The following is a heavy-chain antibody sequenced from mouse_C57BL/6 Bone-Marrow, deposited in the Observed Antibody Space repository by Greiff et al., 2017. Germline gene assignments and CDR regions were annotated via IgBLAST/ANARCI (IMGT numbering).Heavy chain of an antibody. CDR1: GYSFTGYY. CDR3: ARGDYDWYFDV. Sequence: VQLQQSGPELVKPGASVTISCKASGYSFTGYYMNWVKQSPEKSLEWIGEINPSTGGTTYNQKFKAKATLTVDKSSSTAYMQLKSLTSEDSAVYYCARGDYDWYFDVWGTGTTVTVSS. CDR2: INPSTGGT. J-gene: IGHJ1*03. D-gene: IGHD2-4*01. V-gene: IGHV1-42*01.